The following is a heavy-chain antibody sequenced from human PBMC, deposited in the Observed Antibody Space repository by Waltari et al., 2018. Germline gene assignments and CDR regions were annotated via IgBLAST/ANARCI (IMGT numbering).Heavy chain of an antibody. Sequence: QVQLQGSGPGLVKPSETLSLTCAVSGYSISSGYYWGWIRQPPGKGLEWIGSIYHSGSTYYNPSLKSRVTISVDTSKNQFSLKLSSVTAADTAVYYCARHQNWGSDDAFDIWGQGTMVTVSS. J-gene: IGHJ3*02. CDR1: GYSISSGYY. V-gene: IGHV4-38-2*01. CDR3: ARHQNWGSDDAFDI. CDR2: IYHSGST. D-gene: IGHD7-27*01.